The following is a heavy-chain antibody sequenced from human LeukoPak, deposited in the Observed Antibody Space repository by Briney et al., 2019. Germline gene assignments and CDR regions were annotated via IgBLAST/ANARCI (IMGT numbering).Heavy chain of an antibody. D-gene: IGHD1-26*01. J-gene: IGHJ5*02. CDR3: ARFPDSEPIDP. CDR1: GGSFSGYY. Sequence: PSQTLSPTCVLSGGSFSGYYLTWIRQAPGKGLEWIGDINHSVGSAYNPSLKSRASFSVDTSKNQCSLYLTTVTAADTAVYFCARFPDSEPIDPWGQGTLVTVSS. CDR2: INHSVGS. V-gene: IGHV4-34*01.